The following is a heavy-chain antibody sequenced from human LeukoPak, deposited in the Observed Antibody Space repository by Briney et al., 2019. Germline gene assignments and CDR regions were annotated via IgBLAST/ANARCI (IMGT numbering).Heavy chain of an antibody. J-gene: IGHJ5*02. CDR1: GFTFSSSG. D-gene: IGHD2-15*01. CDR3: ARAGGYCSGGSCYRGYSWFDP. V-gene: IGHV3-33*01. CDR2: ILYNGSNK. Sequence: GGSLRLSCAASGFTFSSSGMHWVRQAPGKGLEWVAVILYNGSNKYYADSVKGRFTISRENCNNTLYLQMNSLRVEDTAVYYCARAGGYCSGGSCYRGYSWFDPWGQGTLVTVSS.